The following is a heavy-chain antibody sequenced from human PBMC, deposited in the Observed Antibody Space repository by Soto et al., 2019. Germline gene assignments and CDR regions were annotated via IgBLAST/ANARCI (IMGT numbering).Heavy chain of an antibody. CDR2: INTNTGNP. V-gene: IGHV7-4-1*01. CDR1: GYTFTSYA. J-gene: IGHJ6*02. Sequence: ASVKVSCKASGYTFTSYAMNWVRQAPGQGLEWMGWINTNTGNPTYAQGFTGRFVFSLDTSVSTAYLQICSLKAEDTAVYYCARGAYYGDYEDYYYYYYGMDVWGQGTTVTVSS. CDR3: ARGAYYGDYEDYYYYYYGMDV. D-gene: IGHD4-17*01.